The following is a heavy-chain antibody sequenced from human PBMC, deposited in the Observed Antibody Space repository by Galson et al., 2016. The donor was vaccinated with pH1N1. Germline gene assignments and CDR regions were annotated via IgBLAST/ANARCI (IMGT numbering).Heavy chain of an antibody. CDR3: ARQYDFGDWRGNAFDI. CDR1: GYSFISQW. Sequence: QSGAEVKKPGESLKISRKASGYSFISQWIAWVRQVPGKGLEWVGVVNPGGSTIRYSPSFQGQVTIPSDKSIRTAYLQWISLRASDTATYYCARQYDFGDWRGNAFDIWGQGTVVLVSS. CDR2: VNPGGSTI. J-gene: IGHJ3*02. D-gene: IGHD4-17*01. V-gene: IGHV5-51*03.